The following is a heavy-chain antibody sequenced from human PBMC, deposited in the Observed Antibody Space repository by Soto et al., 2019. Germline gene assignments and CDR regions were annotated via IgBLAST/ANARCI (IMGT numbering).Heavy chain of an antibody. D-gene: IGHD1-26*01. J-gene: IGHJ6*02. V-gene: IGHV3-23*01. CDR3: AMLNSGSYSYHGMDV. CDR2: ISGSGGNT. Sequence: EVQLLESGGDLVQPGGSLRLSCAASGFTFSSYAMNWVRQAPGKGLEWVSAISGSGGNTFYADSVKGRFTISRDISKNTLFLQMHSLSAEDTAIYYCAMLNSGSYSYHGMDVWGQGTTVTVSS. CDR1: GFTFSSYA.